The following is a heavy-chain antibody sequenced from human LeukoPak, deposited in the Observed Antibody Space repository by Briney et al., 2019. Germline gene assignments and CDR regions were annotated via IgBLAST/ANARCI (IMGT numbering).Heavy chain of an antibody. J-gene: IGHJ4*02. D-gene: IGHD6-13*01. CDR1: GYTFTGYY. Sequence: ASVKVSCKASGYTFTGYYMHWVRQAPGQGLEWMGWINPNSGGTNYAQKFQGRVTMTRDTSISTAYMDLSRLRSDDTAVYYCASIIAAAGNTRITRGYWGQGTLVTVSS. V-gene: IGHV1-2*02. CDR3: ASIIAAAGNTRITRGY. CDR2: INPNSGGT.